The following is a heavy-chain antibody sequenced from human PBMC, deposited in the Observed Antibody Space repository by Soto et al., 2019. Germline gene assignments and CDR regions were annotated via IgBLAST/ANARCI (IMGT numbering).Heavy chain of an antibody. Sequence: QITLKESGPTLVKPTQTLTLTCSFSGFSLNTAGMGVGWIRQPPGKALEWLALIYWDNDKRYSPSLKSRITLSKDASKNQVVLTLTNIDPVETGTYYCVQSRCGGDCHQSYSSHYYYAVDVWGQGTAVTVSS. CDR1: GFSLNTAGMG. V-gene: IGHV2-5*02. D-gene: IGHD2-21*02. CDR2: IYWDNDK. J-gene: IGHJ6*02. CDR3: VQSRCGGDCHQSYSSHYYYAVDV.